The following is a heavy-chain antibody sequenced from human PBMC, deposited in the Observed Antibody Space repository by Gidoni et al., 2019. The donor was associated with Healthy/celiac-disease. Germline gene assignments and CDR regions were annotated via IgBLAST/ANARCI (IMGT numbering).Heavy chain of an antibody. D-gene: IGHD4-17*01. CDR1: GGSISSSSYY. J-gene: IGHJ5*02. Sequence: QLQLQESGPGLVKPSETLSLTCTISGGSISSSSYYWGWIRQPPGKGLEWIGSSYYSGSTDYNPSLKSRVTISVDTSKNQFALKLSSVTAADTAVYYCARATDDYGDYGGLGWNWFDPWGQGTLVTVSS. CDR2: SYYSGST. CDR3: ARATDDYGDYGGLGWNWFDP. V-gene: IGHV4-39*07.